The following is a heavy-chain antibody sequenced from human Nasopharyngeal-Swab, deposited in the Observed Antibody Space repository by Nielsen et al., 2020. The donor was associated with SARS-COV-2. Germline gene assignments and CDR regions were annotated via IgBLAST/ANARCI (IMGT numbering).Heavy chain of an antibody. V-gene: IGHV1-69*13. CDR2: IIPIFGTA. J-gene: IGHJ4*02. Sequence: SVKVSCKASGGTFSSYAISWVRQAPGQGPEWMGGIIPIFGTANYAQKFQGRVTITADESTSTAYMELSSLRSEDTAVYYCAREGYYGSGSYAPFDYWGQETLVTVSS. CDR1: GGTFSSYA. D-gene: IGHD3-10*01. CDR3: AREGYYGSGSYAPFDY.